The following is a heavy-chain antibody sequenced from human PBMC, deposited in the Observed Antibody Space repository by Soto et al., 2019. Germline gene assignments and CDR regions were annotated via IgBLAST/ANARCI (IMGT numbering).Heavy chain of an antibody. CDR2: LPYDGSNK. Sequence: QVQLVESGGGVVQPGRPLRLSCPALGSPFTNYGLHWVAQAQAKGLDWWAALPYDGSNKYFANSVKGRFTISRDYSKSMLYLQMDSLRAEDTAVYYCAKDGAPRYCTRSSCHPAGAYWGQGTLVTVSS. D-gene: IGHD2-15*01. J-gene: IGHJ4*02. V-gene: IGHV3-30*18. CDR1: GSPFTNYG. CDR3: AKDGAPRYCTRSSCHPAGAY.